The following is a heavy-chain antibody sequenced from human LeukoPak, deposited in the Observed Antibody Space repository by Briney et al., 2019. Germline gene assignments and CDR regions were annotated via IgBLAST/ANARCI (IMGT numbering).Heavy chain of an antibody. CDR2: IYYSGST. CDR1: GGSISSYY. Sequence: SETLSPTCTVSGGSISSYYWSWIRQPPGKGLEWIGYIYYSGSTNYNPSLKSRVTISVDTSKNQFSLKLSSVTAADTAVYYCARAQRAESLRYSSRGYFDYWGQGTLVTVSS. J-gene: IGHJ4*02. D-gene: IGHD6-13*01. CDR3: ARAQRAESLRYSSRGYFDY. V-gene: IGHV4-59*12.